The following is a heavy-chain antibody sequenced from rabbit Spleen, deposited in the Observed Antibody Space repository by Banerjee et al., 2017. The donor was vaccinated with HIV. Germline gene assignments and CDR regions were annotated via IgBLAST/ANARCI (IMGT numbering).Heavy chain of an antibody. Sequence: QLTETGGGLVQPGGFLTLSCKASGIDFTNYYITWVRQAPGKGLEWIGIIYAARGTTDYASWVNGRFTISSDNAQSTVDLKMTSLTAADTATYFCARGSATMTMVITGYYLSLWGPGTLVTVS. CDR1: GIDFTNYY. CDR3: ARGSATMTMVITGYYLSL. J-gene: IGHJ4*01. V-gene: IGHV1S7*01. CDR2: IYAARGTT. D-gene: IGHD2-1*01.